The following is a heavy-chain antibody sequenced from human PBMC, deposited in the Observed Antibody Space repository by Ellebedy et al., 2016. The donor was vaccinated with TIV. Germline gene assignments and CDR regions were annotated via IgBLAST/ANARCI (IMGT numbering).Heavy chain of an antibody. D-gene: IGHD5-12*01. CDR2: ISADDNSI. CDR1: GFSLSTFS. CDR3: ARRRPGGNFFERSGYYDAFDI. V-gene: IGHV3-21*04. Sequence: PGGSLRLSCAASGFSLSTFSMNWVRHPPGKGLEWATSISADDNSISYAPSVKGRFTTSRDNGKNSLHLEMNSLRAEDTAMYYCARRRPGGNFFERSGYYDAFDIWGQGTVVTVS. J-gene: IGHJ3*02.